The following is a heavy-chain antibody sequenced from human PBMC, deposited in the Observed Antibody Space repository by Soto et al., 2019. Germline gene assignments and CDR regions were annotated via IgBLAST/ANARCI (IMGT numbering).Heavy chain of an antibody. J-gene: IGHJ3*01. D-gene: IGHD2-21*01. CDR1: GFSASINF. CDR3: AKDNVEVPGTSAFDF. V-gene: IGHV3-30*18. CDR2: ISYDGENK. Sequence: QVHLVDSGGGVVQPGRSLRLSCADSGFSASINFIHWVRQAPGKGLGWVAAISYDGENKYYADSVKGRFTISRDNSKKTVYLQMNSLRVDDTAMYYCAKDNVEVPGTSAFDFWGLGTMVTVSS.